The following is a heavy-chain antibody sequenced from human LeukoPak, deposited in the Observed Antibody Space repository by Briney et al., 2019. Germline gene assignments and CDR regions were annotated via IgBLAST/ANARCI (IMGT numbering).Heavy chain of an antibody. CDR1: GYSISRGYC. CDR2: MCRSGNT. CDR3: ARDRGYNNGYYDYHLDV. Sequence: SETLSLTCTVSGYSISRGYCWGWVRQSPGKGLEWIGSMCRSGNTYYNPSLKSRVTIPVDTSKNQFSLKLSSVTAADTAVYYCARDRGYNNGYYDYHLDVWGQGTTVSVSS. J-gene: IGHJ6*03. V-gene: IGHV4-38-2*02. D-gene: IGHD1-1*01.